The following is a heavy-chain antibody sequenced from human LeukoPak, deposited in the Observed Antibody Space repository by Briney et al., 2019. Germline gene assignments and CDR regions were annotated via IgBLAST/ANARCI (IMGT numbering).Heavy chain of an antibody. V-gene: IGHV1-24*01. J-gene: IGHJ4*02. Sequence: ASVKVSCKVSGYTLNDLSMHWVRQAPGKGLEWMGGFDPEDGETIYTQKFQGRVTMTEDTSTDTAYMELRSPRSEDTAAYYCAAGGVYDLFDYWGQGTLVTVSS. D-gene: IGHD5/OR15-5a*01. CDR2: FDPEDGET. CDR1: GYTLNDLS. CDR3: AAGGVYDLFDY.